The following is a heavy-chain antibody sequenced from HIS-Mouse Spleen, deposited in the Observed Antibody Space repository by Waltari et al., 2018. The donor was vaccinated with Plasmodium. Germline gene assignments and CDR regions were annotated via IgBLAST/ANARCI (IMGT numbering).Heavy chain of an antibody. V-gene: IGHV3-9*01. CDR1: GFTFDDYA. Sequence: EVQLVESGGGLVQPGRSLRLSCAASGFTFDDYAMHWVRQAPGKGLEGVSGISWNRGSIGYADSVKGRFTISRDNAKNSLYLQMNSLRAEDTALYYCAKDFCSGGSCLGLFDYWGQGTLVTVSS. J-gene: IGHJ4*02. CDR3: AKDFCSGGSCLGLFDY. CDR2: ISWNRGSI. D-gene: IGHD2-15*01.